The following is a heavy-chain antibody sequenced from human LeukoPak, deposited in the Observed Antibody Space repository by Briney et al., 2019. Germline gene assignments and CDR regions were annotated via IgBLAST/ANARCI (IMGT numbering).Heavy chain of an antibody. Sequence: GGSLRLSCAASGFTFSHYGMHWVRQTPGKGLEWVALTSYDESNKYYADSVKGRFTISRDNSKNTLYLQMNSLRAEDTAVYYCARDRNYGGNSHYFDYWGQGTLVTVSS. D-gene: IGHD4-23*01. CDR2: TSYDESNK. J-gene: IGHJ4*02. CDR1: GFTFSHYG. CDR3: ARDRNYGGNSHYFDY. V-gene: IGHV3-30*03.